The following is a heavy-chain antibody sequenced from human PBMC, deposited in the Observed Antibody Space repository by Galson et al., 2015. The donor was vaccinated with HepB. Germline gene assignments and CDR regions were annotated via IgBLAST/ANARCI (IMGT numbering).Heavy chain of an antibody. V-gene: IGHV1-69*02. CDR2: IIPILGIA. D-gene: IGHD3-22*01. J-gene: IGHJ4*02. CDR3: ASTLYYYDSSGYYLDY. CDR1: GGTFSSYT. Sequence: SVKVSCKASGGTFSSYTISWVRQAPGQELEWMGRIIPILGIANYAQKFQGRVTITADKSTSTAYMELSSLRSEDTAVYYCASTLYYYDSSGYYLDYWGQGTLVTVSS.